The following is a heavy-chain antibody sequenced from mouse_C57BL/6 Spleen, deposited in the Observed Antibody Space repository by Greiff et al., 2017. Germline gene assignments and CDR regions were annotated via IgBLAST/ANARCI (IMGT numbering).Heavy chain of an antibody. CDR3: ARGGDGNWYFDV. Sequence: EVKLQESGPGMVKPSQSLSLTCTVTGYSITSGYDWHWIRHFPGNKLEWMGYISYSGSTNYNPSLKSRISITHDTSKNHFFLKLNSVTTEDTATYYCARGGDGNWYFDVWGTGTTVTVSS. V-gene: IGHV3-1*01. D-gene: IGHD2-1*01. CDR2: ISYSGST. J-gene: IGHJ1*03. CDR1: GYSITSGYD.